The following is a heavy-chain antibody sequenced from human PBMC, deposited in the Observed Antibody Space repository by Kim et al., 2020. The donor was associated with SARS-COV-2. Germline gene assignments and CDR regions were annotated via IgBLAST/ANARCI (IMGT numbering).Heavy chain of an antibody. J-gene: IGHJ4*02. D-gene: IGHD6-13*01. CDR3: ASSSSSWYSYA. Sequence: TTSNPSLKSRVTISVDTSKNQFSLKLSSVTAADTAVYYCASSSSSWYSYAWGQGTLVTVSS. V-gene: IGHV4-59*01. CDR2: T.